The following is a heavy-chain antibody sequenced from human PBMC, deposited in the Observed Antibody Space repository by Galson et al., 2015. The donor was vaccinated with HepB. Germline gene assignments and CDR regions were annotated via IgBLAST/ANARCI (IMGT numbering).Heavy chain of an antibody. J-gene: IGHJ3*02. D-gene: IGHD6-6*01. CDR1: GLNLSSYA. CDR3: AKFDGSSSSWGAFDI. V-gene: IGHV3-23*01. CDR2: ISGSGGST. Sequence: PLRLSCADSGLNLSSYAMSCVRQAPGKGLEWVSAISGSGGSTYYADSVKGRFAISRDNSKNTLYLQMNSLRVEDTAVYYCAKFDGSSSSWGAFDIWGQGTMVTVSS.